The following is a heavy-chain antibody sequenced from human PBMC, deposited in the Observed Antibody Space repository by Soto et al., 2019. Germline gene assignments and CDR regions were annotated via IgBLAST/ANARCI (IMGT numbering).Heavy chain of an antibody. J-gene: IGHJ4*02. D-gene: IGHD2-15*01. V-gene: IGHV1-2*04. CDR1: GYTFTGYY. CDR2: INPNSGGT. CDR3: ARVPRGVVAAPGPY. Sequence: GASLKVSCKASGYTFTGYYMHWVRQAPGQGLEWMGWINPNSGGTNYAQKFQSWVTMTRDTSISTAYMELSSLRSEDTAVYYCARVPRGVVAAPGPYWGQGTLVTVSS.